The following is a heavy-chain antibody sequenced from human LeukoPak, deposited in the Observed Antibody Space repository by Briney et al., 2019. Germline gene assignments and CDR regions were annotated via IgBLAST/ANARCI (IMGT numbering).Heavy chain of an antibody. D-gene: IGHD3-10*01. CDR1: GFTFSNYG. CDR2: ISHSGGDK. CDR3: AKAHFGSGTTMDV. J-gene: IGHJ6*02. V-gene: IGHV3-30*18. Sequence: PGRSLRLSCAASGFTFSNYGMHWVRQAPGKGLEWVAVISHSGGDKYYADSLKGRFTISGDNSKNALFLQMNSLRDEDTGVYYCAKAHFGSGTTMDVWGQGTTVTVSS.